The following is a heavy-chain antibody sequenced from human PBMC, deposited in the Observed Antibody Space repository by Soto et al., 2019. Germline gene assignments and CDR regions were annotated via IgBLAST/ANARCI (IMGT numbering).Heavy chain of an antibody. D-gene: IGHD3-3*01. CDR3: TRDLRSDVRFLEWLFVGYGMDV. J-gene: IGHJ6*02. CDR2: IRSKAYGGTT. Sequence: GGSLRLSCTASGFTFGDYAMSWFRQAPGKGLEWVGFIRSKAYGGTTEYAASVKGRFTISRDDSKSIAYLQMNSLKTEDTAVYYCTRDLRSDVRFLEWLFVGYGMDVWGQGTTVTVSS. V-gene: IGHV3-49*03. CDR1: GFTFGDYA.